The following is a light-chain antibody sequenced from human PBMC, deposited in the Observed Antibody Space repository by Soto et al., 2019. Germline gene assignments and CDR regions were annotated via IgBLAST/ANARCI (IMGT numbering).Light chain of an antibody. CDR1: SSDVGGYEY. Sequence: QSALTQPASVSGSPGQSITISCTGTSSDVGGYEYVSWYQQRPGKAPKLMIYDVSNRPSGVSNRFSGSKSGNTASLTISGLQAEDEADYYCSSYTSSRTLVFGTGTKVTVL. V-gene: IGLV2-14*01. CDR2: DVS. J-gene: IGLJ1*01. CDR3: SSYTSSRTLV.